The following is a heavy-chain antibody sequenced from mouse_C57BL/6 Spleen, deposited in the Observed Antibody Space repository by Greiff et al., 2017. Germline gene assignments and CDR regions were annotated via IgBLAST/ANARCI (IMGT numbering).Heavy chain of an antibody. CDR2: IDPEDGET. J-gene: IGHJ2*01. Sequence: EVQLQQSGAELVKPGASVKLSCTASGFNIKDYYMHWVKQRTEQGLEWIGRIDPEDGETKYAPEFQGKATITADTSSNTAYLQLSSLTSEDTAVYYCARSYGSSYDYWGQGTTLTVSS. D-gene: IGHD1-1*01. CDR3: ARSYGSSYDY. CDR1: GFNIKDYY. V-gene: IGHV14-2*01.